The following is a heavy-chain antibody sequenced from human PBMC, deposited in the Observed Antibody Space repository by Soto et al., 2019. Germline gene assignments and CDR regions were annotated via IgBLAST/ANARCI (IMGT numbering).Heavy chain of an antibody. CDR1: GGSVTSGSSY. CDR2: VFFMGNT. V-gene: IGHV4-39*01. D-gene: IGHD6-25*01. J-gene: IGHJ4*02. CDR3: VRLTSRIAAASHGRSNHYFDH. Sequence: SETLSLTCSVSGGSVTSGSSYWGWVRQAPGKGLEWIGDVFFMGNTWYNADLKARLTISVDTSNDQFSLRLSSVTAADTAFYFCVRLTSRIAAASHGRSNHYFDHWGQGTLVTVSS.